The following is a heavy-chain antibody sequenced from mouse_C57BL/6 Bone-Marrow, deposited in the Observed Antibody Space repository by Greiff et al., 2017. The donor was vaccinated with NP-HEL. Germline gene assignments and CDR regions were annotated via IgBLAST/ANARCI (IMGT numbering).Heavy chain of an antibody. D-gene: IGHD2-3*01. V-gene: IGHV5-9-1*02. Sequence: VQLVESGEGLVKPGGSLKLSCAASGFTFSSYAMSWVRQTPEKRLEWVAYISSGGDYIYYADTVKGRFTISRDNARNTLYLQMSSLKSEDTAMYYCTRGDDGYYLAWFAYWGQGTLVTVSA. CDR1: GFTFSSYA. J-gene: IGHJ3*01. CDR3: TRGDDGYYLAWFAY. CDR2: ISSGGDYI.